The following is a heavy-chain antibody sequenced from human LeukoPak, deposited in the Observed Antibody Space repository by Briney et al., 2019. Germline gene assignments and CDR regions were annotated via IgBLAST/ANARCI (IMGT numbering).Heavy chain of an antibody. D-gene: IGHD6-19*01. CDR3: AKTPGIAVAGTPVYWFDP. CDR2: IVGSGDSA. V-gene: IGHV3-23*01. CDR1: GFTFSSYA. Sequence: GGSLRLSCAASGFTFSSYAMGWVRQAPGKGLEWVSNIVGSGDSAYYADSVKGRFTISRDNSKNTLYLQMNSLRAEDTAVYYCAKTPGIAVAGTPVYWFDPWGQGTLVTVSS. J-gene: IGHJ5*02.